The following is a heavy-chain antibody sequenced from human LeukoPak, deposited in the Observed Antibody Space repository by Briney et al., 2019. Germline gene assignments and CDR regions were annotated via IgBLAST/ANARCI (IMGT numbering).Heavy chain of an antibody. CDR3: AKHSHDGCAPYYEVQLDY. J-gene: IGHJ4*02. CDR2: ISRIGVAT. CDR1: GFTFTSFA. V-gene: IGHV3-23*01. Sequence: GGSLRLSCAASGFTFTSFAMSWVRQAPGKGLEWVSTISRIGVATYYANSVKGRFTISRDNSKNTVYLQMNSLRAEDTAIYYCAKHSHDGCAPYYEVQLDYWGQGTLVTVSS. D-gene: IGHD3-3*01.